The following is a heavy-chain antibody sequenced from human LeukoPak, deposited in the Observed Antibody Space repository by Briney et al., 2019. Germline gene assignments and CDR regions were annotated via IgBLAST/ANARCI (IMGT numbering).Heavy chain of an antibody. CDR2: IFPADSDT. D-gene: IGHD6-13*01. CDR1: GYTFTTYW. J-gene: IGHJ4*02. CDR3: ASVYSSTSWDY. Sequence: GASVKVSCKASGYTFTTYWIGWVRQMHGQGLERMGVIFPADSDTRYSPSLQGQVTISVDKSISTAYLQWSSLKASDTAMYYCASVYSSTSWDYWGQGTLVTVSS. V-gene: IGHV5-51*01.